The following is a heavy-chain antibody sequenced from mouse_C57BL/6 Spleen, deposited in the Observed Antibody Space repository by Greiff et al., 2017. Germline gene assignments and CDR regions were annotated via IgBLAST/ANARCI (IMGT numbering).Heavy chain of an antibody. CDR2: IWSGGST. J-gene: IGHJ4*01. Sequence: QVQLKESGPGLVQPSQSLSITCTVSGFSLTSYGVHWVRQSPGKGLEWLGVIWSGGSTDYNAAFISRLSISKDNSKSQVFFKMNSLQADDTAIYYCARKGDYSYGSEDYAMDYWGQGTSVTVSS. CDR3: ARKGDYSYGSEDYAMDY. V-gene: IGHV2-2*01. D-gene: IGHD1-1*01. CDR1: GFSLTSYG.